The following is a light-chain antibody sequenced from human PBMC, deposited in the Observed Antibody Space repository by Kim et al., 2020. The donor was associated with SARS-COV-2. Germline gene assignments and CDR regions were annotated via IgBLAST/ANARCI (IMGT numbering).Light chain of an antibody. CDR3: SSYTSSTSWV. V-gene: IGLV2-14*03. J-gene: IGLJ3*02. CDR1: SSDVGGYNY. Sequence: QPVLTQPASVSGSPGQSITISCTGTSSDVGGYNYVSWYQQHPGKAPKLMIYDVNNRPSGVSNRFSGSKSGNTASLTISGLQSEDEADYYCSSYTSSTSWVFGGGTQLTVL. CDR2: DVN.